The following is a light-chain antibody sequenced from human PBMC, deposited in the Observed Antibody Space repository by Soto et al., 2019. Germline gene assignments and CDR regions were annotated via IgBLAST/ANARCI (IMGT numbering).Light chain of an antibody. CDR2: DAS. V-gene: IGKV3-15*01. Sequence: EIMMTQSPATLSVSPGERATLSCRASQSVRSNLAWYQQKPGQAPRLLIYDASTRATGIPARFSGSGSGTEFTLXXXSLQXXDXXXXXXXXYNNWPLTFGGGTKAEIK. CDR3: XXYNNWPLT. J-gene: IGKJ4*01. CDR1: QSVRSN.